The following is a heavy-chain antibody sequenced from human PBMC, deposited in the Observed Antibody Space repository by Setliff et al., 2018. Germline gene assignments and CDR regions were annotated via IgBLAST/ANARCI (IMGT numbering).Heavy chain of an antibody. V-gene: IGHV1-69*13. CDR3: AIPSIGNLYFDY. J-gene: IGHJ4*02. CDR1: GGTFSSYA. CDR2: IIPIFGTA. Sequence: GASVKVSCKASGGTFSSYAITWVRQAPGQGLEWMGGIIPIFGTAKYAQKFQGRVTITADQSTRTAYMELSSLRSEDTAVYYCAIPSIGNLYFDYCGQGTLVTVSS. D-gene: IGHD1-1*01.